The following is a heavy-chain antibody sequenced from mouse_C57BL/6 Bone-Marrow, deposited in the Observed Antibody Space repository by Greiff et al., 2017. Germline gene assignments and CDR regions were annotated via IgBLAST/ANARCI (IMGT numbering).Heavy chain of an antibody. CDR3: ARGGGPYFDY. CDR1: GYTFTDYY. CDR2: IYPGSGNT. J-gene: IGHJ2*01. Sequence: QVQLQQSGAELVRPGASVKLSCKASGYTFTDYYINWVKQRPGQGLEWIARIYPGSGNTYYNEKFKGKATLTAEKSSSTAYMQLSSLTSEDSAVYFCARGGGPYFDYWGKGTTLTVSS. V-gene: IGHV1-76*01.